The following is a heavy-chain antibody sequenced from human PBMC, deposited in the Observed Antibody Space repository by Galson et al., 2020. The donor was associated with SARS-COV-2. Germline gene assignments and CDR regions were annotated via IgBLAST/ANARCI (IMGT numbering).Heavy chain of an antibody. D-gene: IGHD5-12*01. CDR3: AKYYRYIGYDSHYYYGMDV. J-gene: IGHJ6*02. V-gene: IGHV3-23*01. Sequence: GGSLRLSCAASGFTSSSYAMSWVSQAPGKGLEGVQAISGSGGSTYYADSVKGRFTISRDNSKNTLYLQMNSLRAEDTAVYYCAKYYRYIGYDSHYYYGMDVWGQGTTVTVSS. CDR1: GFTSSSYA. CDR2: ISGSGGST.